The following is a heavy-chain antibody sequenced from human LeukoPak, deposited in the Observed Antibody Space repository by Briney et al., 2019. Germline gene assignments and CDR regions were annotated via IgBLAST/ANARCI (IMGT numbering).Heavy chain of an antibody. Sequence: ASETLSLTCVANGGSFSSYFWNWIRQPPGKGLEWIGEINHSGSTNYNPSLKSRVTISVDTSKNQFSLKLSSVTAADTAVYYCARQAYYYGSGSYYQPLDYWGQGTLVTVSS. J-gene: IGHJ4*02. D-gene: IGHD3-10*01. CDR1: GGSFSSYF. CDR2: INHSGST. CDR3: ARQAYYYGSGSYYQPLDY. V-gene: IGHV4-34*01.